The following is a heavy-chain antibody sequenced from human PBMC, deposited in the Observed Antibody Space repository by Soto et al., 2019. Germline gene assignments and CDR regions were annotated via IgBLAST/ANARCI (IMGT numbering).Heavy chain of an antibody. V-gene: IGHV4-34*01. D-gene: IGHD4-17*01. CDR1: GGSFSGYY. Sequence: PSETLSLTCAVYGGSFSGYYWTWIRQPPGTGLEWIGEINHSGSTNYNPSLKSRVTISVDTSKNRFSLNLSSVTAADTAVYYCARSEATVLDSWGQGTLVTVSS. CDR2: INHSGST. J-gene: IGHJ4*02. CDR3: ARSEATVLDS.